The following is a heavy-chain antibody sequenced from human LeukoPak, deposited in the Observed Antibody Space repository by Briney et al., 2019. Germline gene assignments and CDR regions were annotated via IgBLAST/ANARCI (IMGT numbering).Heavy chain of an antibody. V-gene: IGHV3-23*01. D-gene: IGHD5-12*01. J-gene: IGHJ6*03. CDR3: AKGSDYDPPYYYYYMDV. Sequence: AGGSLRLSCAASGFTFNNYGMNWVRQAPGKGLEWVSGISGGGGSTYYADSVKGRFTISRDNSKNTLYLQMNSLRAEDTAVYYCAKGSDYDPPYYYYYMDVWGKGTTVTISS. CDR2: ISGGGGST. CDR1: GFTFNNYG.